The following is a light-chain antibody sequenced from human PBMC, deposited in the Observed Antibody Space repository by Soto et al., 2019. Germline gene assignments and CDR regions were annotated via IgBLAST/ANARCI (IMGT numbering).Light chain of an antibody. V-gene: IGKV3-15*01. CDR1: QSVSSN. J-gene: IGKJ1*01. Sequence: EIVMSQSPVTLSLSPGERATLSCRASQSVSSNLAWYQQKPGQAPSLLIYGAFTRATGIPARFSGTGSGTEFTLTISSLQSEDFALYYCQHYNDWPLPFGQGTKVAIK. CDR3: QHYNDWPLP. CDR2: GAF.